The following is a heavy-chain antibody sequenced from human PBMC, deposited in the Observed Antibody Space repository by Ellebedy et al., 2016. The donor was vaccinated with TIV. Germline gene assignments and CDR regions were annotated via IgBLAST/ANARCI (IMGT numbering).Heavy chain of an antibody. CDR1: GYSFTSYW. Sequence: GESLKISXKGSGYSFTSYWIGWVRQMPGKGLEWMGIIYPGDSDTRYSPSFQGQVTISADKSISTAYLQWSSLKASDTAMYYCARLPSFLSDSSGWYNWFDPWGQGTLVTVSS. CDR2: IYPGDSDT. D-gene: IGHD6-19*01. J-gene: IGHJ5*02. V-gene: IGHV5-51*01. CDR3: ARLPSFLSDSSGWYNWFDP.